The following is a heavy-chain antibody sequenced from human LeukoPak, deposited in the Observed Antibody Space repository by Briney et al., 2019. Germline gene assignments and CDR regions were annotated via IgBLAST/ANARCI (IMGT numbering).Heavy chain of an antibody. V-gene: IGHV3-21*01. CDR2: ISSSSSYI. CDR1: GCTFSSYS. CDR3: ASLSATAIDY. J-gene: IGHJ4*02. Sequence: GGSLRLSCAASGCTFSSYSMNWVRQAPGRGLEWVSSISSSSSYIYYADSVKGRFTISRDNAKNSLYLQMNSLRAEDTAVYYCASLSATAIDYWGQGTLVTVSS. D-gene: IGHD2-21*02.